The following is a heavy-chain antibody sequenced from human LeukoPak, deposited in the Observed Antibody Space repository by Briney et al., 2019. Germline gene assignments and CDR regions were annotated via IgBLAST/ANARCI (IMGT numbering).Heavy chain of an antibody. CDR3: AKDNLWLVQLDY. CDR2: ISGSGGST. Sequence: GGSLRLSCAASGFTFSSYGMSWVRQAPGNGLEWVSAISGSGGSTYYADSVKGRFTISRDNSKNTLYLQMNSLRAEDTAVYYCAKDNLWLVQLDYWGQGTLVTVSS. V-gene: IGHV3-23*01. J-gene: IGHJ4*02. D-gene: IGHD6-19*01. CDR1: GFTFSSYG.